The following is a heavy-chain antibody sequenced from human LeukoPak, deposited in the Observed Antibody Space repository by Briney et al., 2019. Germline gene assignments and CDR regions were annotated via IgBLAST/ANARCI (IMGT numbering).Heavy chain of an antibody. CDR1: GGSISSYY. D-gene: IGHD6-13*01. CDR3: ARRIAAAGTYDWFDP. V-gene: IGHV4-59*08. Sequence: SETLSLTCTVSGGSISSYYWSWIRQPPGKGLEWIGYIYYSGSTNYNPSLKSRVTISVDTSKNQFSLKLSSVTAADTAVYYCARRIAAAGTYDWFDPWGQGTLVTVSS. CDR2: IYYSGST. J-gene: IGHJ5*02.